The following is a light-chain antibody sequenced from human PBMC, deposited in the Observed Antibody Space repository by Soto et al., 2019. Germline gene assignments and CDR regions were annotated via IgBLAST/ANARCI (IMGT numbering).Light chain of an antibody. Sequence: QSALTQPPSASGSPGQSVTISCTGTSNDVGGYNYVSWYQQHPGKAPKLIIYEVDKRPSGIPDRFSGSKSGNTASLTVSGLLAEDEADYSCSSYAHSNNLVFGGGTKLTVL. CDR1: SNDVGGYNY. J-gene: IGLJ2*01. V-gene: IGLV2-8*01. CDR2: EVD. CDR3: SSYAHSNNLV.